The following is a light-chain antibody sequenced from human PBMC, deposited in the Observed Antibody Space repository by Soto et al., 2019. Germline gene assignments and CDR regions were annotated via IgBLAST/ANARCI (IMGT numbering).Light chain of an antibody. CDR1: SSNIGAGYD. CDR2: GNS. V-gene: IGLV1-40*01. J-gene: IGLJ1*01. CDR3: QSYDSSLSGYV. Sequence: QSVLTQPPSVSGAPGQRVTISCTGSSSNIGAGYDVHWYQQLPATAPKLLIYGNSNRPSGVPDRFSGSKSGTSASLAITWLQAEDEADYYCQSYDSSLSGYVFGTGTKVTVL.